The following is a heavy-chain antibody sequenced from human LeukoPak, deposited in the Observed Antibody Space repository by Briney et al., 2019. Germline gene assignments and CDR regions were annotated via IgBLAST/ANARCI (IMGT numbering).Heavy chain of an antibody. Sequence: GGSLRLSCAASGFTFNTYALSWVRQAPGKGLEWVSGITGSGDNSDYAGFVKGRFTISRDNSKNTLYLQMYFLRADDTAVYYCAKALTGYRDYGLDVWGQGTTVTVSS. V-gene: IGHV3-23*01. CDR2: ITGSGDNS. CDR1: GFTFNTYA. D-gene: IGHD3-9*01. CDR3: AKALTGYRDYGLDV. J-gene: IGHJ6*02.